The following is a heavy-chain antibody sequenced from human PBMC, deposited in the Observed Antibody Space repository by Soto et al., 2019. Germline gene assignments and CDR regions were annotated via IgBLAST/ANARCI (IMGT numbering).Heavy chain of an antibody. Sequence: QVQLVESRGGVVQPGRTLRLACAAPGFTFSSYAMHWVRQAPGKGLEWVAVISYDGSNKYYADSVKGRFTISRDNSKNTRYLQMNSLRAEDTAVYYCARGLSRGYSNGYSLGYYGMDVCGQGTTVTVSS. J-gene: IGHJ6*02. V-gene: IGHV3-30-3*01. D-gene: IGHD5-18*01. CDR1: GFTFSSYA. CDR3: ARGLSRGYSNGYSLGYYGMDV. CDR2: ISYDGSNK.